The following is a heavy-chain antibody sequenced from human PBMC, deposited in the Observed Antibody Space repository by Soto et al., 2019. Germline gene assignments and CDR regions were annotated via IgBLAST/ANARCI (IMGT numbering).Heavy chain of an antibody. D-gene: IGHD6-13*01. V-gene: IGHV3-43*01. Sequence: PGGSLRLSCAASGFTFDDYAMHRVRQAPGKGLEWVSLINWDGDTTQYADSVRGRFTISRDNTKNSLYLQMNSLRTEDTALYYCAKEYGSRWDPFFDYGGHGTLVTRSS. CDR1: GFTFDDYA. J-gene: IGHJ4*01. CDR3: AKEYGSRWDPFFDY. CDR2: INWDGDTT.